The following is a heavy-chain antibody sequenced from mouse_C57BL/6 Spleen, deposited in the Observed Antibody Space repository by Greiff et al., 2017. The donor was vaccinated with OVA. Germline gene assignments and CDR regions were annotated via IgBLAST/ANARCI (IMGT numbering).Heavy chain of an antibody. J-gene: IGHJ2*01. CDR3: ARSGGNYPYYFDY. D-gene: IGHD2-1*01. Sequence: VQRVESGPELVKPGASVKLSCKASGYTFTSYDINWVKQRPGQGLEWIGWIYPRDGSTKYNEKFKGKATLTVDTSSSTAYMELHSLTSEDSAVYFCARSGGNYPYYFDYWGQGTTLTVSS. V-gene: IGHV1-85*01. CDR1: GYTFTSYD. CDR2: IYPRDGST.